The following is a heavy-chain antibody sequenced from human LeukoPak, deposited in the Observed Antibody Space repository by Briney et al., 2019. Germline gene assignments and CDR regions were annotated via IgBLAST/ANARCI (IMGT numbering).Heavy chain of an antibody. CDR2: ISNNGGYT. D-gene: IGHD5-12*01. V-gene: IGHV3-23*01. CDR1: GFTFSSSA. J-gene: IGHJ4*02. CDR3: ARDETPTNGYDSYDF. Sequence: GGSLRLSCAASGFTFSSSAMSWVRQAPGKGLEWVSAISNNGGYTYYADSVQGRFTISRDNSKSTLCPQMNSLRAEDTAVYYCARDETPTNGYDSYDFWGQGTLVTVST.